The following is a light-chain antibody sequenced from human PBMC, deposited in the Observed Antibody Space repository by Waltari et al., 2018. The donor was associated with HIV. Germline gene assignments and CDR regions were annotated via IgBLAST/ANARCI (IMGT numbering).Light chain of an antibody. CDR3: QQSFSGFS. CDR2: ATS. Sequence: IQLTQSPSSLSAYLADNVTNTCRPSHNISGFLNWYQQKPGKAPKLLVFATSSLQSGVPSRFKGSASGMDFSLTINSLHPEDFATYYCQQSFSGFSFGPGTSVD. J-gene: IGKJ3*01. V-gene: IGKV1-39*01. CDR1: HNISGF.